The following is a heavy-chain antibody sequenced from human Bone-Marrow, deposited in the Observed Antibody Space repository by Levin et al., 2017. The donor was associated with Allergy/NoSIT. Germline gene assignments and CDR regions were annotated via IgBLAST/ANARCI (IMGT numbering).Heavy chain of an antibody. D-gene: IGHD3-10*01. CDR2: IYSGGST. V-gene: IGHV3-53*01. Sequence: GGSLRLSCAASGFTVSSNYMSWVRQAPGKGPEWVSVIYSGGSTYYADSVKGRFTISRDNSKTTLYLQMNSLRAEDTAVYYCARGWFGELLSHWGQGTLVTVSS. CDR3: ARGWFGELLSH. J-gene: IGHJ4*02. CDR1: GFTVSSNY.